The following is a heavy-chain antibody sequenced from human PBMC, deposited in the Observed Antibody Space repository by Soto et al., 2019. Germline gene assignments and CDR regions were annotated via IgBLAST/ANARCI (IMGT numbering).Heavy chain of an antibody. Sequence: QVQLVESGGGVVQPGRSLRLSCAASGFTFSLYGMHWVRQAPGKGLEWVAVIWYDGSNIYYADSVKGRFTVSRDNSKNTLSLQMNSLRAEDTAVYYCARGIHYGDYAIDNCGQGTLVTVSS. D-gene: IGHD4-17*01. CDR2: IWYDGSNI. J-gene: IGHJ4*02. V-gene: IGHV3-33*01. CDR1: GFTFSLYG. CDR3: ARGIHYGDYAIDN.